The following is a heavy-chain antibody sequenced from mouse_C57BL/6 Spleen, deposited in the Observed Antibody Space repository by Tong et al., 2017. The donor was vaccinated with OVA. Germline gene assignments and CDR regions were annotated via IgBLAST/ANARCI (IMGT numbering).Heavy chain of an antibody. CDR3: AKDGNYCDY. D-gene: IGHD1-1*02. CDR2: IWAGGST. V-gene: IGHV2-9*02. CDR1: GFSLTSYG. Sequence: VQLQESGPGLVAPSQSLSITCTVSGFSLTSYGVHWVRQPPGKGLEWLGVIWAGGSTNYNSALMSRLSISKDNSKSQVFLKMNSRQTDNTATYYCAKDGNYCDYWGQGTTLTVPS. J-gene: IGHJ2*01.